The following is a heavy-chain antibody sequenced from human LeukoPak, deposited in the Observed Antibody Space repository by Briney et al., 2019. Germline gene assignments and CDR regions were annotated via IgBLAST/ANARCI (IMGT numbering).Heavy chain of an antibody. D-gene: IGHD4-17*01. Sequence: KASETLSLTCAVSGGSISSSNWWSWVRQPPGKGLEWIGETYDSGSTKYNPSLKSRVTISVDKSKNQFSLKLSSVTAADTAVYYCARITVTTETNWFDPWGQGTLVTVSS. J-gene: IGHJ5*02. V-gene: IGHV4-4*02. CDR3: ARITVTTETNWFDP. CDR1: GGSISSSNW. CDR2: TYDSGST.